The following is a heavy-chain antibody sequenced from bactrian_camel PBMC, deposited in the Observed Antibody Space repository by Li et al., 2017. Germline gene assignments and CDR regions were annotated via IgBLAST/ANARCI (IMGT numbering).Heavy chain of an antibody. J-gene: IGHJ4*01. Sequence: HVQLVESGGGLVQPGGSLRLSCAASGFTFSNYYMSWVRQAPGKGLEWVSGIYIDGINTYYADSVKGRFTGSADNAKSMLYLQMNNLTPDDTAAYYCVKDLTVASGTEDEAGVTGTDGMYDYWGQGTQVTVS. D-gene: IGHD8*01. CDR1: GFTFSNYY. CDR3: VKDLTVASGTEDEAGVTGTDGMYDY. V-gene: IGHV3S5*01. CDR2: IYIDGINT.